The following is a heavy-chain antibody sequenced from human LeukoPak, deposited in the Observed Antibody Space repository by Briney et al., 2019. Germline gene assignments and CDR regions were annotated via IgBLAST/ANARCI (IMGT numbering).Heavy chain of an antibody. CDR2: INPNSGGT. Sequence: ASVKVSCKASGYTFTGYYMHWVRQAPGQGLEWMGWINPNSGGTNYAQKFQGRVTMTRDTSISTAYMELSRLGSDDTAVYYCARDWVQLERRQGEYYFDYWGQGTLVTVSS. D-gene: IGHD1-1*01. V-gene: IGHV1-2*02. CDR1: GYTFTGYY. J-gene: IGHJ4*02. CDR3: ARDWVQLERRQGEYYFDY.